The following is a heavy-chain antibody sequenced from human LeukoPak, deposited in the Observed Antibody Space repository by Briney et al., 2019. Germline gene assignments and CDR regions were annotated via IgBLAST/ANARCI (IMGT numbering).Heavy chain of an antibody. D-gene: IGHD6-6*01. J-gene: IGHJ6*02. CDR3: TTVDRLVSPSQFYGMDV. CDR2: ITSKPEGGTT. CDR1: GFSVTNNY. Sequence: PGGSLRLSCAVSGFSVTNNYMSWVRQAPGKGLEWGGRITSKPEGGTTDCAAPVKARFIISRDDSRNTLYLQMNSLKTEDTAVYYCTTVDRLVSPSQFYGMDVWGQGNTVTVSS. V-gene: IGHV3-15*01.